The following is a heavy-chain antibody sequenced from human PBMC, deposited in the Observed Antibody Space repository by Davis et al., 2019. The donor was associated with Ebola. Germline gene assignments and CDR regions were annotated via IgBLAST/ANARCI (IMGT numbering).Heavy chain of an antibody. Sequence: MPSETLSLTCTVSGGSISSYYWSWIRQPPGKGLEWIGYIYYSGSTNYNPSLKSRVTISVDTSKNQFSLKLSSVTAADTAVYYCAGYDSSGYFGGYFDLWGRGTLVTVSS. CDR3: AGYDSSGYFGGYFDL. V-gene: IGHV4-59*01. J-gene: IGHJ2*01. D-gene: IGHD3-22*01. CDR1: GGSISSYY. CDR2: IYYSGST.